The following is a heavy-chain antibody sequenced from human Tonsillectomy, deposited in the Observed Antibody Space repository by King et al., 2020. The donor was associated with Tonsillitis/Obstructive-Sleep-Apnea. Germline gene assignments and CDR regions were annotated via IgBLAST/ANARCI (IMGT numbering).Heavy chain of an antibody. CDR3: ARGGYCSSNSCPEGYYYYYMDV. CDR1: GFTFSSYA. D-gene: IGHD2-2*01. J-gene: IGHJ6*03. Sequence: VQLVESGGGVVQPGRSLRLSCAASGFTFSSYAMHWVRQAPGKGLEWVAVISYDGSNKYYADSVKGRFTISRDNSKNTLYLQMNSLRAEDTAVYYCARGGYCSSNSCPEGYYYYYMDVWGKGTTVTVSS. CDR2: ISYDGSNK. V-gene: IGHV3-30*04.